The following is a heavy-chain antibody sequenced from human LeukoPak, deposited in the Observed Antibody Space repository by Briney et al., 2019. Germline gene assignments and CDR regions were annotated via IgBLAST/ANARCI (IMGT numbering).Heavy chain of an antibody. J-gene: IGHJ4*02. D-gene: IGHD3-10*01. Sequence: GGSLRLTCAASGLTFSSYGMSWVRQAPGRGLEWVSAISTTGGTTYYADSVRGRFTISRDNSRNTLYLQMNSLRAEDTAIYYCARVTYGSGTYGAFDYWGQGTLVTVSS. CDR3: ARVTYGSGTYGAFDY. CDR1: GLTFSSYG. V-gene: IGHV3-23*01. CDR2: ISTTGGTT.